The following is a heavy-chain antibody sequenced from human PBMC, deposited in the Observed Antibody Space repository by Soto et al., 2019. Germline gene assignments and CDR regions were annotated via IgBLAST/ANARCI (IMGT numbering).Heavy chain of an antibody. V-gene: IGHV4-30-4*01. CDR3: AREIILLTTDWYFDL. D-gene: IGHD4-17*01. CDR1: GGSISGGVYY. CDR2: IFDSGST. Sequence: QVQLQESGPGLVKPSQTLSLTCTVSGGSISGGVYYWGWIRQPPGKGLEWIGYIFDSGSTYCNPSLMSRLTISVDTSNNQFSLRLSSVTAADTALYYCAREIILLTTDWYFDLWGRGTLVTVSS. J-gene: IGHJ2*01.